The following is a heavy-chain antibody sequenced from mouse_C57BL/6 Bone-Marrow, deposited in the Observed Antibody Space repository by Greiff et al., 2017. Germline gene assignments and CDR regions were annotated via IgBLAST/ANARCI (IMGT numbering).Heavy chain of an antibody. Sequence: QVQLKQPGAELVRPGSSVKLSCKASGYTFTSYWMHWVKQRPIQGLEWIGNIDPSDSETHYNQKFKDKATLTVDKSSSTAYMQLSSLTSEDSAVYYCARHVITTVVGPFDYWGQGTTLTVSS. CDR1: GYTFTSYW. D-gene: IGHD1-1*01. CDR2: IDPSDSET. J-gene: IGHJ2*01. CDR3: ARHVITTVVGPFDY. V-gene: IGHV1-52*01.